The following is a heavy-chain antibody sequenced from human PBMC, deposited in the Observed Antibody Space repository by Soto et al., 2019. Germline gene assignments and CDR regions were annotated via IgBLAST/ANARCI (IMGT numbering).Heavy chain of an antibody. J-gene: IGHJ6*02. CDR2: IYSGGST. V-gene: IGHV3-53*01. Sequence: GGSLRLSCAASGFTVSSNYMSWVRQAPGRGLEWVSVIYSGGSTYYADSVKGRFTISRDNSKNTLYLQMNSLRAEDTAVYYCARRGDYYYGMDVWGQGTTVTVSS. CDR3: ARRGDYYYGMDV. CDR1: GFTVSSNY. D-gene: IGHD3-10*01.